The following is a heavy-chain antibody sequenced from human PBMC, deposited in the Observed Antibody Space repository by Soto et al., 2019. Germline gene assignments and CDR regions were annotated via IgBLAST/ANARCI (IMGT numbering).Heavy chain of an antibody. CDR1: GFTFSSYA. CDR3: AKRSSSSTFDS. D-gene: IGHD6-6*01. J-gene: IGHJ4*02. Sequence: EVQLLESGGGLVQPGESLRLSCAASGFTFSSYAMSWVRQAPGKGLEWVSVISGSDDSTYYADSVKGRFTISRDNSKNTLNLQMNSLGAEDTAVYYCAKRSSSSTFDSWGQGTLVTVSS. V-gene: IGHV3-23*01. CDR2: ISGSDDST.